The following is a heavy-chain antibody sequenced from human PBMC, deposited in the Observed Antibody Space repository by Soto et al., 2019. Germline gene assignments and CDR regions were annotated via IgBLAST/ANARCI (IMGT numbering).Heavy chain of an antibody. D-gene: IGHD3-9*01. CDR2: IIPIFGTA. Sequence: SVKVSCKASGGTFSSYAISWVRQAPGQGLEWMGGIIPIFGTANYAQKFQGRVTITADESTSTAYMELSSLRSEDTAVYYCARDFPRRLFYHDKGSVDYWGQGTLGTVSS. CDR1: GGTFSSYA. J-gene: IGHJ4*02. V-gene: IGHV1-69*13. CDR3: ARDFPRRLFYHDKGSVDY.